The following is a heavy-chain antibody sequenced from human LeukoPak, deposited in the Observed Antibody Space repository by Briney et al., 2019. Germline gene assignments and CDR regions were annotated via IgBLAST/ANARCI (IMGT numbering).Heavy chain of an antibody. CDR2: IYYSGST. V-gene: IGHV4-59*01. J-gene: IGHJ4*02. Sequence: PSETLSLTCTVSGGSISTYYWSWIRQPPGKGLEWIGYIYYSGSTNYNPSLKSRVTISVDTSKNQFSLRLRSVTAADTAVYYCARVGGRGILTADYWGQGTLVTVSS. CDR1: GGSISTYY. D-gene: IGHD3-9*01. CDR3: ARVGGRGILTADY.